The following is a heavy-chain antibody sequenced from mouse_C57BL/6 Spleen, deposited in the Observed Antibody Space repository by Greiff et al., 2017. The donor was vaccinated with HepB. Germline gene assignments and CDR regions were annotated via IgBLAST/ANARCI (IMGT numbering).Heavy chain of an antibody. V-gene: IGHV3-6*01. D-gene: IGHD2-3*01. CDR1: GYSITSGYY. CDR3: ARNGYYEDYAMDY. J-gene: IGHJ4*01. Sequence: EVKLMESGPGLVKPSQSLSLTCSVTGYSITSGYYWNWIRQFPGNKLEWMGYISYDGSNNYNPSLKNRISITRDTSKNQFFLKLNSVTTEDTATYYCARNGYYEDYAMDYWGQGTSVTVSS. CDR2: ISYDGSN.